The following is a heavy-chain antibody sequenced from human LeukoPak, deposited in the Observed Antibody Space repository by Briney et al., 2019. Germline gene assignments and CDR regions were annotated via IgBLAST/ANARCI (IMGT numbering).Heavy chain of an antibody. CDR3: ARDGYSGSFDY. D-gene: IGHD2-15*01. J-gene: IGHJ4*02. V-gene: IGHV4-59*02. CDR1: GCSVSSYY. Sequence: PSESLSLTCTASGCSVSSYYWSWIRQPPGKGLEWVGYIYYGGSTNYNPSLKSRVTISVDTSKNQFSLKLSSVTAADTAVYYCARDGYSGSFDYWGQGTLVTVSS. CDR2: IYYGGST.